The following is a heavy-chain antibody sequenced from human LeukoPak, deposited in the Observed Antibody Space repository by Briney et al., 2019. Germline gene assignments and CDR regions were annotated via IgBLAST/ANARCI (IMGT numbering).Heavy chain of an antibody. CDR2: IIPIFGTA. CDR1: GSTFSSYA. Sequence: SVKVSCKASGSTFSSYAISWVRQAPGQGLEWMGGIIPIFGTANYAQKFQGRVTITADESTSTAYMELSSLRSEDTAVYYCARDGLDYYDSSGYYYAYFDYWGQGTLVTVSS. V-gene: IGHV1-69*13. D-gene: IGHD3-22*01. J-gene: IGHJ4*02. CDR3: ARDGLDYYDSSGYYYAYFDY.